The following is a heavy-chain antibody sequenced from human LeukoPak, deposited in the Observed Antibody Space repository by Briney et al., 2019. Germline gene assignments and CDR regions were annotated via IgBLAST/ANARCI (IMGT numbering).Heavy chain of an antibody. Sequence: SETLSLTCTVSGGSISSYYWSWIRQPAGKGLEWIGRIYTSGSTNYNPSLKSRVTVSVDTSKNQFSLKLSSVTAADTAVYYCARGGYDFWSGYSRGWFDPWGRGTLVTVSS. J-gene: IGHJ5*02. V-gene: IGHV4-4*07. CDR1: GGSISSYY. D-gene: IGHD3-3*01. CDR2: IYTSGST. CDR3: ARGGYDFWSGYSRGWFDP.